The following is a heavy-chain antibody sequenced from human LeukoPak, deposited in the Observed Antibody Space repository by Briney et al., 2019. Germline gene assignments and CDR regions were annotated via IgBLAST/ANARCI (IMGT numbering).Heavy chain of an antibody. V-gene: IGHV1-69*04. CDR2: IIPILGIA. CDR3: ARDGIAPPYYYYGMDV. Sequence: SVKVSCKASGGTFSSYAISWVRQAPGQGLEWMGRIIPILGIANYAQKFQGRVTMTTDTSTSTAYMELRSLRSDDTAVYYCARDGIAPPYYYYGMDVWGQGTTVTVSS. D-gene: IGHD1-26*01. CDR1: GGTFSSYA. J-gene: IGHJ6*02.